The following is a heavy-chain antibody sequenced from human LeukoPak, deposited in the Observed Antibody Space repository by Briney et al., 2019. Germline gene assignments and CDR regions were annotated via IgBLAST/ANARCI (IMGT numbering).Heavy chain of an antibody. J-gene: IGHJ5*02. CDR3: ARDLAWGADLMGPTDDWLDP. CDR2: ISNYNGNT. CDR1: GYTFLSYG. V-gene: IGHV1-18*01. D-gene: IGHD1-26*01. Sequence: GASVKVSCKASGYTFLSYGFSWVRRAPGQGLEWMGWISNYNGNTNYAPNFHGRLTMTIDTSTTTSYMELRSLRSDDTVVYYCARDLAWGADLMGPTDDWLDPWGQGTLVTVSS.